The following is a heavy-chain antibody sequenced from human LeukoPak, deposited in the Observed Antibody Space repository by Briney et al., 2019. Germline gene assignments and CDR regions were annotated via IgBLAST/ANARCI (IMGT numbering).Heavy chain of an antibody. J-gene: IGHJ3*02. D-gene: IGHD5-18*01. CDR3: ARVRNGNSYGFSQDAFDI. V-gene: IGHV1-2*04. CDR1: GYTFTGYY. CDR2: INPNSGGT. Sequence: GASVKVSCKASGYTFTGYYMHWVRQAPGQGLEWMGWINPNSGGTNYAQKFQGWVTMTRDTSISTAYMELSRLRSDDTAVYYCARVRNGNSYGFSQDAFDIWGQGTMVTVSS.